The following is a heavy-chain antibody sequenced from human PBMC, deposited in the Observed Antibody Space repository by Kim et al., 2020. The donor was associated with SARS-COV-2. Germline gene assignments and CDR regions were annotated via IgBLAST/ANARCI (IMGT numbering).Heavy chain of an antibody. CDR1: GYTFTSYG. V-gene: IGHV1-18*04. D-gene: IGHD2-2*01. Sequence: ASVKVSCKASGYTFTSYGISWVRQAPGQGLEWMGWISAYNGNTNYVQKLQGRVTMTTDTSTSTAYMELRSLRSDDTAVYYCARDCGALGTSCYFWFYYYYYGMDVWGQGTTVTVSS. J-gene: IGHJ6*02. CDR3: ARDCGALGTSCYFWFYYYYYGMDV. CDR2: ISAYNGNT.